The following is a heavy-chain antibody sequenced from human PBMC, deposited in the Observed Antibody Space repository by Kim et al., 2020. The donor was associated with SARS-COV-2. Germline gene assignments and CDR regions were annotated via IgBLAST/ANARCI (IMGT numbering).Heavy chain of an antibody. V-gene: IGHV4-61*01. D-gene: IGHD3-22*01. Sequence: SETLSLTCTVSGGSVSSGSYYWSWIRQPPGKGLEWIGYIYYSGSTNYNPSLKSRVTISVDTSKNQFSLKLSSVTAADTAVYYCARGPMYYYDSSGSNWFDPWGQGTLVTVSS. CDR1: GGSVSSGSYY. CDR3: ARGPMYYYDSSGSNWFDP. CDR2: IYYSGST. J-gene: IGHJ5*02.